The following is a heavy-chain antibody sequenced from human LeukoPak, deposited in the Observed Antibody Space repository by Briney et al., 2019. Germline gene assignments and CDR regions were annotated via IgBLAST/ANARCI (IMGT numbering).Heavy chain of an antibody. J-gene: IGHJ4*02. CDR2: INPNSGGT. Sequence: GASVKVSCKASGYTFSGYFIYWVRQAPGQGLEWMGWINPNSGGTNFAQKFEGRVTMTRDTSISTAYMELSRLRSDDTAVYYCARDLDSSGWFHFDYWGQGTLVTVSS. CDR3: ARDLDSSGWFHFDY. V-gene: IGHV1-2*02. D-gene: IGHD6-19*01. CDR1: GYTFSGYF.